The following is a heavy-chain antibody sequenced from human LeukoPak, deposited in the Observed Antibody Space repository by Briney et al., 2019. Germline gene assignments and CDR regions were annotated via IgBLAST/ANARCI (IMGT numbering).Heavy chain of an antibody. Sequence: ASVKVSCKASGYTFTSYGISWVRQAPGQGLEWMGWISAYNGNTNYAQKLQGRVTMTTDTSTSTAYMELRSLRSDDTAVYYCARAAPNRHAEGLYDYWGQGTLVTVSS. V-gene: IGHV1-18*01. CDR1: GYTFTSYG. CDR3: ARAAPNRHAEGLYDY. J-gene: IGHJ4*02. CDR2: ISAYNGNT. D-gene: IGHD2-15*01.